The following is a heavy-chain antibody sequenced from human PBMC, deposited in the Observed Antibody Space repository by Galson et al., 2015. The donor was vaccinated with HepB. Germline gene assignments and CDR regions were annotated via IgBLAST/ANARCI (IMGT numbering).Heavy chain of an antibody. V-gene: IGHV3-7*01. CDR1: GFTFSTYW. CDR3: ARVDPQWLWDAFDT. CDR2: IKQDESEK. J-gene: IGHJ3*02. Sequence: SLRLSCAASGFTFSTYWMSWVRQAPGKGLEWVANIKQDESEKYYVDSVKGRFTISRDNAKNSLYLRMNSLRAEDTAVYYCARVDPQWLWDAFDTWGQGTMVTVSS. D-gene: IGHD3-22*01.